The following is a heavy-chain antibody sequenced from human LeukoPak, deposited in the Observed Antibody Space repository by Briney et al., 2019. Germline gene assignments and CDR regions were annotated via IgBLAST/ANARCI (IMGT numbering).Heavy chain of an antibody. CDR1: KFTFSSYS. Sequence: GGSLRLSCVASKFTFSSYSLNWFRQAPGKGLEWVSYISSSGNTTYHADSVKGRFTTSRDNAKNSLYLQMSSLRAEDTAVYYCARDGGSSWYFDYWGQGTLVTVSS. CDR2: ISSSGNTT. CDR3: ARDGGSSWYFDY. V-gene: IGHV3-48*04. J-gene: IGHJ4*02. D-gene: IGHD6-13*01.